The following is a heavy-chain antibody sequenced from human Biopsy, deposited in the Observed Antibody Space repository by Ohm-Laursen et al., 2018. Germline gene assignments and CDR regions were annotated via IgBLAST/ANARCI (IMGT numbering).Heavy chain of an antibody. V-gene: IGHV1-8*01. CDR1: GYTFTSYD. Sequence: ASVKVSCKAYGYTFTSYDISWMRQVSGQGLEWIGWVNPVSKNTVSVKDFRGRVTLTGNTSSSTSYMELRSLTSRDTAIYYCARAVRNQMLSTVWGQGTAVTVSS. CDR2: VNPVSKNT. J-gene: IGHJ6*02. D-gene: IGHD2-2*01. CDR3: ARAVRNQMLSTV.